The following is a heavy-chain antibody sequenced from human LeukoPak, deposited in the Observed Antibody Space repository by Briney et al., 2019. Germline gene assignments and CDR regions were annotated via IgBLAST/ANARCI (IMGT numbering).Heavy chain of an antibody. J-gene: IGHJ1*01. D-gene: IGHD3-22*01. V-gene: IGHV4-39*01. CDR1: GDSVSRSDSY. CDR3: ARRRYYDSSGYLE. CDR2: IYYSGRT. Sequence: SETLSLTCTLFGDSVSRSDSYWDWIRQPPGKGLEWIGTIYYSGRTYYSPSLKSRVTLSVDMSNNQFSLTLSSVTAADTALYFCARRRYYDSSGYLEWGQGTLVTVSS.